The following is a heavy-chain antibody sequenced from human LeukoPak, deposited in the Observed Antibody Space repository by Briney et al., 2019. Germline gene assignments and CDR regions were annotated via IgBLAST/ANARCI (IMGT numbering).Heavy chain of an antibody. CDR3: ARDSGSLGD. CDR2: TYYSEST. D-gene: IGHD1-26*01. V-gene: IGHV4-31*03. Sequence: PSETLSLTCTVSGASISSGTYYWNWIRQHPGKGLEWIGYTYYSESTYYNPSLKSRVTISLDTSKSQFSLKLSSVTAADTAVYYCARDSGSLGDWGQGTLVTVAS. J-gene: IGHJ4*02. CDR1: GASISSGTYY.